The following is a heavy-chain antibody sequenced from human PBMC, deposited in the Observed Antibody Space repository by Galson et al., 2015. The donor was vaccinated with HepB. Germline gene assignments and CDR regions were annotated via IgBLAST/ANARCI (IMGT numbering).Heavy chain of an antibody. CDR3: AKAALPGYYYYYGMDV. J-gene: IGHJ6*02. V-gene: IGHV3-9*01. CDR2: ISWNSGSI. CDR1: GFTFDDYA. Sequence: SLRLSCAASGFTFDDYAMHWVRQAPGKGLEWVSGISWNSGSIGYADSVKGRFTISRDNAKNSLYLQMNSLRAEDTALYYCAKAALPGYYYYYGMDVWGQGTTVTVSS.